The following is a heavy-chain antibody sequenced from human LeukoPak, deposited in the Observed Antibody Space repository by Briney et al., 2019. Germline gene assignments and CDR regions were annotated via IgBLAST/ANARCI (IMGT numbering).Heavy chain of an antibody. CDR3: ARDVYYDTNFDF. CDR2: IRQDGNEK. Sequence: GVSLRLSCAASGFTFSGYWMSWVRQAPGKGLEWVASIRQDGNEKHYVDSVKGRFTISRDNAKNSLYLQMNSLRAEDTAVYYCARDVYYDTNFDFWGQGTLVIVSS. J-gene: IGHJ4*02. CDR1: GFTFSGYW. D-gene: IGHD3-16*01. V-gene: IGHV3-7*01.